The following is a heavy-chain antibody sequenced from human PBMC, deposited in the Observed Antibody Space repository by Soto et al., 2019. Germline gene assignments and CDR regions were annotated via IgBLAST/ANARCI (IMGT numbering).Heavy chain of an antibody. CDR2: ITPLYGTK. D-gene: IGHD3-16*01. CDR3: ARGGTFKPFDP. CDR1: GGTFSSYS. J-gene: IGHJ5*02. Sequence: QVQLVQSGPEVKEPGSSVKVSCKTSGGTFSSYSLNWVRQAPGQGLEWMGVITPLYGTKNYAQRFRGRVTFPADDSPSTVFIELTRATSAYSAFYFGARGGTFKPFDPWGQGSLVTVSS. V-gene: IGHV1-69*12.